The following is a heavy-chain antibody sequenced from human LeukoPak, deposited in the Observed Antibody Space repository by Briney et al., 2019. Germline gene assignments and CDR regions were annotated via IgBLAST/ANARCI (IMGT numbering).Heavy chain of an antibody. CDR2: IYYSGST. V-gene: IGHV4-59*01. CDR1: RGAISSYY. CDR3: ARANQGFKVPFDY. Sequence: SESLSLTSTVSRGAISSYYWSWIPQPPGKGLEWSGYIYYSGSTNYNPSLKSRVTISVDTSKNQFSLKLSSVTAADTAVYYCARANQGFKVPFDYWGQGTLVTVSS. D-gene: IGHD1-14*01. J-gene: IGHJ4*02.